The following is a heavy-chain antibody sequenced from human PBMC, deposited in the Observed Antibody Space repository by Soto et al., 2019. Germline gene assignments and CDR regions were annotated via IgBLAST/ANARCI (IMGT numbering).Heavy chain of an antibody. CDR2: IYYSWST. D-gene: IGHD2-15*01. CDR1: GGSISGYY. V-gene: IGHV4-59*01. J-gene: IGHJ4*02. Sequence: QVQLQESGPGLVKPSETLSLTCSVSGGSISGYYWSWIRQTPEKGLEWLGYIYYSWSTNYNPSLKSRVTMLIDMSKNQFSLKLTSVRAADTAVYYCAAAPRYWGQGILVTVSS. CDR3: AAAPRY.